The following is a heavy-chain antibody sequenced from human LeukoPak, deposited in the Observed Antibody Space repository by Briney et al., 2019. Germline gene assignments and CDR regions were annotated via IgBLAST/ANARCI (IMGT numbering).Heavy chain of an antibody. CDR2: IRSDGYHT. CDR1: GFIFDTHD. D-gene: IGHD2-8*02. V-gene: IGHV3-30*02. J-gene: IGHJ3*02. Sequence: PGGSLRLSCGASGFIFDTHDMHWVRQAPGKGLEWVAFIRSDGYHTYYADSVKGRFTITRDNSKNTLYLQMNSLRAEDTAVYYCARAWSRVDPFDMWGQGTMVTVSS. CDR3: ARAWSRVDPFDM.